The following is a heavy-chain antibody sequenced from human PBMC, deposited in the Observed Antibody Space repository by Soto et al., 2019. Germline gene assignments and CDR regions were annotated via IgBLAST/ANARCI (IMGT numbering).Heavy chain of an antibody. CDR1: GGPFNNHA. D-gene: IGHD4-17*01. Sequence: QVQLVQSGAEVKKPGSSVKVSCKTSGGPFNNHAINWVRQAPGQGLEWVGLVIPTLATADYAQKFHGRVTMTADEVTNTASMELSSLRFDDTGVYDCASDYGEIDAFDIWGQGTLVTVSS. CDR3: ASDYGEIDAFDI. V-gene: IGHV1-69*01. J-gene: IGHJ3*02. CDR2: VIPTLATA.